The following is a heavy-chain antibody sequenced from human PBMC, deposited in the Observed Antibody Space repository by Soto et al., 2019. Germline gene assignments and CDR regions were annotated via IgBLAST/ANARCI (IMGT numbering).Heavy chain of an antibody. Sequence: EVQVVESGGGLVQPGGSLRLSCAASGFTFSSYSMNWVRQAPGKGLEWVSYISSSSSTIYYADSVKGRFTISRDNAKNSLYLQMNSLRDEDTVVYYCAREGSPPWGGWSYNWFDPWGQGTLVTVSS. CDR3: AREGSPPWGGWSYNWFDP. CDR2: ISSSSSTI. CDR1: GFTFSSYS. V-gene: IGHV3-48*02. D-gene: IGHD6-19*01. J-gene: IGHJ5*02.